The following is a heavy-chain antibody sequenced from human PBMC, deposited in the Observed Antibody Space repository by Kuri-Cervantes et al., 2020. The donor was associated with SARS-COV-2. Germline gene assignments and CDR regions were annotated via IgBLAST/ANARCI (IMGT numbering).Heavy chain of an antibody. CDR2: INHSGST. Sequence: SETLSLTCAVYGGSFSGYYWSWIRQLPGKGLEWIGEINHSGSTNYNPSLKSRVTISVDTSKNQFSLKLSSVTAADTAVYYCARDGDYGDYGNAFDIWGQGTMVTVSS. CDR3: ARDGDYGDYGNAFDI. CDR1: GGSFSGYY. J-gene: IGHJ3*02. V-gene: IGHV4-34*01. D-gene: IGHD4-17*01.